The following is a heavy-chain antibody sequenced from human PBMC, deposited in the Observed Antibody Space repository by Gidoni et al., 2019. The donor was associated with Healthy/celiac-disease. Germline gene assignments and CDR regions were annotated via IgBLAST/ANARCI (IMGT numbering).Heavy chain of an antibody. Sequence: QVQLQQRGAGLLKPSETLSLTCAVYGGSFSGYYWSWIRQPPGKGLEWIGEINHSGSTNYNPSLKSRVTISVDTSKNQFSLKLSSVTAADTAVYYCASTRYYYYMDVWGKGTTVTVSS. V-gene: IGHV4-34*01. CDR1: GGSFSGYY. J-gene: IGHJ6*03. CDR3: ASTRYYYYMDV. CDR2: INHSGST.